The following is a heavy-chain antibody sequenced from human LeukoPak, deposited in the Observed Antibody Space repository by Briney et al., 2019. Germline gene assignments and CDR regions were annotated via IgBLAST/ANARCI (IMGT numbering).Heavy chain of an antibody. CDR1: GYTFTGCY. D-gene: IGHD2-15*01. CDR3: ARAPRGYCSGGSCFDS. CDR2: IDPNSGGT. V-gene: IGHV1-2*02. Sequence: ASVKVSCKTSGYTFTGCYLHWVRQAPGQGLEWMGWIDPNSGGTNSAQNFQGRVTMTRDTYISTAYMELRRLRSDDTAVYHCARAPRGYCSGGSCFDSWGQGTLVTVSS. J-gene: IGHJ4*02.